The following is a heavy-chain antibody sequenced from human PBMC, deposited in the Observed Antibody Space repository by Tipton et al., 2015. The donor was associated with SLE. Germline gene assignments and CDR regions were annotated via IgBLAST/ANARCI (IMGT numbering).Heavy chain of an antibody. CDR1: GGSISSINYY. CDR3: ARVGQRRFSGRHPYGAFDI. Sequence: TLSLTCTVSGGSISSINYYWGWFRQPPGKGLEWIGSLYYTGSTNNNPSLKSRVTISVDTSKNQFSLKLRSVTAADTAVYFCARVGQRRFSGRHPYGAFDIWGQGTMVTVSS. CDR2: LYYTGST. J-gene: IGHJ3*02. D-gene: IGHD1-26*01. V-gene: IGHV4-39*07.